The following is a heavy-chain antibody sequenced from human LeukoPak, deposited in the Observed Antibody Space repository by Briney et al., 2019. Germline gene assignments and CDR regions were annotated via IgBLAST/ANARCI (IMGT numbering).Heavy chain of an antibody. J-gene: IGHJ4*02. V-gene: IGHV3-33*01. CDR3: ARGGDWYGY. Sequence: PGGSLRLSCAASGFTFNTYGMHWVRQAPGKGLEWVAVIWYDGSDEYYADSVKGRFTISRDNYKNTLYLQMNSLRAEDTAVYYCARGGDWYGYWGQGTLVAV. CDR1: GFTFNTYG. D-gene: IGHD2-21*02. CDR2: IWYDGSDE.